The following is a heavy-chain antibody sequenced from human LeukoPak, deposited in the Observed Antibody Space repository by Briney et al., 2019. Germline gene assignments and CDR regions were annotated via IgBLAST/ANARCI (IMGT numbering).Heavy chain of an antibody. CDR3: AKPLRESGTFYAADS. CDR1: GFTFSNHA. CDR2: IVARGDNT. V-gene: IGHV3-23*01. Sequence: QAGGSLRLSCAASGFTFSNHAMSWVRQAPGKGLEWVSGIVARGDNTFYADSVKGRFSISRDTSKNTLCLQMNSLRAEDTAVYYCAKPLRESGTFYAADSWGQGTLVTVSS. J-gene: IGHJ4*02. D-gene: IGHD1-26*01.